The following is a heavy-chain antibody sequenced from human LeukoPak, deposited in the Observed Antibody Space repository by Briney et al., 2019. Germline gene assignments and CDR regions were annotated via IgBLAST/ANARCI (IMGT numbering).Heavy chain of an antibody. D-gene: IGHD3-22*01. CDR3: ASEYKYDSSGANAFDI. Sequence: ASVKVSCKASGYTFTGYYMHWVRQAPGQGLEWMGWINPNSGGTNYAQKFQGRVTMTRDTSSSTACMELSSLRSADTAVYYCASEYKYDSSGANAFDIWGQGTMLTVSS. J-gene: IGHJ3*02. CDR1: GYTFTGYY. V-gene: IGHV1-2*02. CDR2: INPNSGGT.